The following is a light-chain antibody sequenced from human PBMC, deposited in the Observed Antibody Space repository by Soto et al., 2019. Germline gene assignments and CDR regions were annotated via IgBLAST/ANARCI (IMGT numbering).Light chain of an antibody. V-gene: IGKV1-5*03. CDR1: QSINNW. J-gene: IGKJ1*01. CDR3: LQYESFPRS. CDR2: KAS. Sequence: DIQMTQSPSTLSASVGDRVTITCRASQSINNWLAWYQQKPGKAPKLFIFKASTLESGVPARFSGSGSGTEFTLSTSSQQPDDFATYCCLQYESFPRSFGQGTKVEIK.